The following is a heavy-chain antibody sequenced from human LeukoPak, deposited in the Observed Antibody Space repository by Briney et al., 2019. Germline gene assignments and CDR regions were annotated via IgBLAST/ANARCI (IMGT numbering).Heavy chain of an antibody. Sequence: ASVKVSCTASGYTFTGYHIHWVRQAPGQGLEWMGRINPYSGDTNFAQKFQGRVTMTRDTSITTAYMDLSSLTPDDTAAYFCARDQGSLTRSWYTGYWGQGTQVTVS. CDR3: ARDQGSLTRSWYTGY. CDR2: INPYSGDT. CDR1: GYTFTGYH. J-gene: IGHJ4*02. V-gene: IGHV1-2*06. D-gene: IGHD6-13*01.